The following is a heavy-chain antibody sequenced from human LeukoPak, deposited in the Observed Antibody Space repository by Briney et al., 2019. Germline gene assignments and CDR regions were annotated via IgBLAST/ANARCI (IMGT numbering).Heavy chain of an antibody. D-gene: IGHD3-10*01. V-gene: IGHV3-21*04. CDR1: GFTFSSYS. CDR3: AKDRATYYYGSGSYPL. CDR2: ISSSSSYI. J-gene: IGHJ4*02. Sequence: GGSLRLSCAASGFTFSSYSMNWVRQAPGKGLEWVSSISSSSSYIYYADSVKGRFTISRDNSKNTLYLQMNSLRAEDTAVYYCAKDRATYYYGSGSYPLWGQGTLVTVSS.